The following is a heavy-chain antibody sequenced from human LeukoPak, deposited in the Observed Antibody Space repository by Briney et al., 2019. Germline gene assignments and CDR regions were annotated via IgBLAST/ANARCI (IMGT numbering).Heavy chain of an antibody. Sequence: QPGGSLRLSCAASGFTFSSYAMSWVRQAPGKGLEWVSAISGSGGSTYYADSVKGRFTISRDNSKNTLYLQMNSLRAEDTAVYYCAMSPLEGYQLLYLAEYFQHWGQGTLVTVSS. D-gene: IGHD2-2*02. CDR3: AMSPLEGYQLLYLAEYFQH. J-gene: IGHJ1*01. CDR2: ISGSGGST. CDR1: GFTFSSYA. V-gene: IGHV3-23*01.